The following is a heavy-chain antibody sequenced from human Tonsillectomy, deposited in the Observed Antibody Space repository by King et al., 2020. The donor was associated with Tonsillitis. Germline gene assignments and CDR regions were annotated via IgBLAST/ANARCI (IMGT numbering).Heavy chain of an antibody. D-gene: IGHD3-3*01. Sequence: VQLQQWGAGLLKPSETLSLTCAVYGGSFNGYFWSWIRLPPGKGLEWIGEINHSGSTNYNPSLKSRVTISLDTSTNQFSLKLTSVTPADTAVYYCARGASYDLWSGYYYYYMDVWGKGTTVTVSS. CDR2: INHSGST. J-gene: IGHJ6*03. V-gene: IGHV4-34*01. CDR3: ARGASYDLWSGYYYYYMDV. CDR1: GGSFNGYF.